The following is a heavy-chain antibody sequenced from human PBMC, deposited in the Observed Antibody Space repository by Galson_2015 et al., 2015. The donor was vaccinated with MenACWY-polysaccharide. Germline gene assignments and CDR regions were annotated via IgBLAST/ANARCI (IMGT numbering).Heavy chain of an antibody. Sequence: SLRLSCAASGFSFNNHGMHWVRQAPGKGLEWVAVLYSDGDFKYYGDSVKGRFTISRDNSNNTLYLQMKNLRVDDTAVYYCARDYNRLLAPQSYYYYGMDVWGQGTTVTVSS. J-gene: IGHJ6*02. CDR1: GFSFNNHG. D-gene: IGHD1-14*01. V-gene: IGHV3-33*01. CDR3: ARDYNRLLAPQSYYYYGMDV. CDR2: LYSDGDFK.